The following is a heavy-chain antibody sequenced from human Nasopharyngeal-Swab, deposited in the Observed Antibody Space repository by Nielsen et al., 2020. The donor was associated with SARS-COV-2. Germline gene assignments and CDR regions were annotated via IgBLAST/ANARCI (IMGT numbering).Heavy chain of an antibody. J-gene: IGHJ6*02. D-gene: IGHD3-10*01. Sequence: SLKISCAASGVTFDDYAMHWVRQAPGRGLEWVSGISWNSGSIGYADSVKGRFTISRDNAKNSLYLQMNSLRAEDTALYYCAKGGAGYYYGSGSYPYYYYYGMDVWGQGTTVTVSS. CDR1: GVTFDDYA. V-gene: IGHV3-9*01. CDR2: ISWNSGSI. CDR3: AKGGAGYYYGSGSYPYYYYYGMDV.